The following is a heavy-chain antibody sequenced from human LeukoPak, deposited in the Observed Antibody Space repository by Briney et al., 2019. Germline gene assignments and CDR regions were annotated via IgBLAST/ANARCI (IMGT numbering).Heavy chain of an antibody. Sequence: GASVKVSCKVSGYTLTELSMHWVRQAPGKGLEWMGGFDPEDGETIYAQKLQGRVTMTEDTSTDTAYMELSSLRSEDTAVYYCATDRSWELRANYYGMDVWGQGTTVTVSS. CDR1: GYTLTELS. J-gene: IGHJ6*02. V-gene: IGHV1-24*01. CDR3: ATDRSWELRANYYGMDV. D-gene: IGHD1-26*01. CDR2: FDPEDGET.